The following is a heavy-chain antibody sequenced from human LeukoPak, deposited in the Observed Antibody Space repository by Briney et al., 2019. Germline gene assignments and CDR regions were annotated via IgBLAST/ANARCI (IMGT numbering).Heavy chain of an antibody. CDR3: AKDMARTRATWSDY. D-gene: IGHD1-26*01. J-gene: IGHJ4*02. V-gene: IGHV3-43D*03. CDR1: GFTFDDYA. CDR2: ISWDGGST. Sequence: SGGSLRLSCAASGFTFDDYAMHWVRQAPGKGLEWVSLISWDGGSTYYADSVKGRFTISRDNSKNSLYLQMNSLRAEDTALYYCAKDMARTRATWSDYWGQGTLVTVSS.